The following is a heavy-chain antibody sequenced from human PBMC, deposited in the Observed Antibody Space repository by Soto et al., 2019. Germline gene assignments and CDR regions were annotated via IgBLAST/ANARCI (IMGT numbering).Heavy chain of an antibody. CDR3: ARASGRDYYYGMGV. V-gene: IGHV1-2*04. J-gene: IGHJ6*02. Sequence: QVQLVQSGAEVKKPGASVNISCKASGYTFIGYYMNWVRQAPGQGLEWMGWINPSTGGAHSAQKFQGWVTMTSDRSSSTAYVELRGLKSDDSAVYYGARASGRDYYYGMGVWGQGTTVIVSS. CDR1: GYTFIGYY. CDR2: INPSTGGA.